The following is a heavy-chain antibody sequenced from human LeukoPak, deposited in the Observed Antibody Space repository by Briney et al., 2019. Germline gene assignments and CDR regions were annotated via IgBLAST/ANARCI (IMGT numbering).Heavy chain of an antibody. CDR3: ARDRSSYSSSRPDAFDI. J-gene: IGHJ3*02. Sequence: GASVKVSCKASGGTFSSYAISWVRQAPGQGLEWMGGIIPIFGTANYAQKFQGRVTITADESTSTAYMELSRLRSDDTAVYYCARDRSSYSSSRPDAFDIWGQGTMVTVSS. CDR2: IIPIFGTA. D-gene: IGHD6-6*01. V-gene: IGHV1-69*13. CDR1: GGTFSSYA.